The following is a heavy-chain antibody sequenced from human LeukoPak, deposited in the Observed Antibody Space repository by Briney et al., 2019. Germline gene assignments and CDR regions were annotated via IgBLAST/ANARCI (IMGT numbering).Heavy chain of an antibody. CDR1: GGSISSYY. D-gene: IGHD6-13*01. V-gene: IGHV4-59*01. J-gene: IGHJ4*02. Sequence: PSETLSLTCTVSGGSISSYYWSWIRQPPGKGLEGIGYIYYSGSTNYNPSLKSRVTISVDTSKNQFSLKLSSVTAADTAVYYCARELIDGTAAGYFFDYWGQGTLVTVSS. CDR3: ARELIDGTAAGYFFDY. CDR2: IYYSGST.